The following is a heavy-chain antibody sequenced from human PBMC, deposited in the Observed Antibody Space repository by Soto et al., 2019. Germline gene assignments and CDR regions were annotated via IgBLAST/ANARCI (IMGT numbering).Heavy chain of an antibody. CDR1: GNRFTTYW. CDR2: IDPGDSDT. D-gene: IGHD6-13*01. V-gene: IGHV5-51*01. Sequence: GASLKISLKPSGNRFTTYWIGSVRQMPANGLECMGIIDPGDSDTRYSPSFKGQVTISADKSISTAHLQWSSRKASDTANYYSARPCSSIRNGFDYWALGGLVSV. J-gene: IGHJ4*02. CDR3: ARPCSSIRNGFDY.